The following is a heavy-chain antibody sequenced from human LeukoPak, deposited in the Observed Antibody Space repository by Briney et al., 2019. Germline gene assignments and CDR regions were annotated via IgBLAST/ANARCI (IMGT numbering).Heavy chain of an antibody. Sequence: SETLSLTCAVYGGSFSGYYWSWIRQPPGKGLEWIGENNHSGSTNYNPSLKSRVTISVDTSKNQFSLKLSSVTAADTAVYYCARSYGDTDYWGQGTLVTVSS. D-gene: IGHD4-17*01. V-gene: IGHV4-34*01. CDR3: ARSYGDTDY. J-gene: IGHJ4*02. CDR2: NNHSGST. CDR1: GGSFSGYY.